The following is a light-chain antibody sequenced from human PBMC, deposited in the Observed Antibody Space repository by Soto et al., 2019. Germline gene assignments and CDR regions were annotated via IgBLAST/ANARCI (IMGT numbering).Light chain of an antibody. V-gene: IGKV4-1*01. Sequence: DIVMTQSPDSLAVSLGERATINCKSSQSILYSSNNKNYLVWYQQKPGQPPKMLIYWASTRESGVPDRFSGSGSGTDFTLTISSLQAEDVAVYYCQQYYSTPFTFGPGTNVDIK. CDR3: QQYYSTPFT. J-gene: IGKJ3*01. CDR2: WAS. CDR1: QSILYSSNNKNY.